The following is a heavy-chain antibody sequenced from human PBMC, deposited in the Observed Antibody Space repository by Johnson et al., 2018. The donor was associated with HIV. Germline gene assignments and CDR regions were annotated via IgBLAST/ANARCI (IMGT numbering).Heavy chain of an antibody. CDR3: AKDRALGWELIGAFDI. CDR1: GFTFSSYA. CDR2: ISYDGSNK. D-gene: IGHD1-26*01. J-gene: IGHJ3*02. Sequence: QVQLVESGGGVVQPGRSLRLSCAASGFTFSSYAMHWVRQAPGKGPEWVAVISYDGSNKYYADSVKGRFTISRDNAKNSLYLQMNILTVEDTALYYCAKDRALGWELIGAFDIWGQGTVVTVSS. V-gene: IGHV3-30*04.